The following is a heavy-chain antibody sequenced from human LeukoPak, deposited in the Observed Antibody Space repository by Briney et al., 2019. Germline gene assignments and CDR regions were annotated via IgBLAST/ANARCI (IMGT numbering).Heavy chain of an antibody. CDR2: INPSGGST. CDR3: ARGADTAMVFGMEVDY. CDR1: GYTFTSYY. V-gene: IGHV1-46*01. J-gene: IGHJ4*02. D-gene: IGHD5-18*01. Sequence: ASVKVSCKASGYTFTSYYMHWVRQAPGQGLEWMGIINPSGGSTSYAQKFQGRVTMTRDTSTSTVYMERSSLRSEDTAVYYCARGADTAMVFGMEVDYWGQGTLVTVSS.